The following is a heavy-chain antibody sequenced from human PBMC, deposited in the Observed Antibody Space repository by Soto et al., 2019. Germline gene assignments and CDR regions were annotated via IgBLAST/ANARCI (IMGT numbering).Heavy chain of an antibody. V-gene: IGHV4-59*02. Sequence: PSETLSLTCTVSGISVSSYYWSWIRQPPGKGLEWIGYISNSGSTNYNPSLRSRVTISVDTSKNQFSLKMTSVTAADTAVYYCARETPYCTSTSCSASYYYGMDVWGQGTTVTVSS. D-gene: IGHD2-2*01. CDR1: GISVSSYY. CDR2: ISNSGST. J-gene: IGHJ6*02. CDR3: ARETPYCTSTSCSASYYYGMDV.